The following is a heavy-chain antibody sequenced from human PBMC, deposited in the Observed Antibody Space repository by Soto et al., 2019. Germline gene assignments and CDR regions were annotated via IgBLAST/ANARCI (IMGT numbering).Heavy chain of an antibody. V-gene: IGHV1-18*01. CDR2: ISAYNGNT. CDR1: GYTFTSYG. CDR3: ARGRVTGVVIIPWGY. J-gene: IGHJ4*02. D-gene: IGHD3-3*01. Sequence: QVQLVQSGAVVKKPGASVKVSGKASGYTFTSYGISWVRQAPGQGLEWMRWISAYNGNTNYAQKLQGRVTMTTDTSTSTAYMELRSLRADDTAVYYWARGRVTGVVIIPWGYWGQGTLVTVSS.